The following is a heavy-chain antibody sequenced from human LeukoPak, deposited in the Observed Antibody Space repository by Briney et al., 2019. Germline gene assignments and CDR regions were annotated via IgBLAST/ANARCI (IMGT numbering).Heavy chain of an antibody. CDR1: GYTFTGYY. CDR2: INPNSGGT. J-gene: IGHJ5*02. V-gene: IGHV1-2*02. Sequence: ASVKVSCKASGYTFTGYYMHWVRQAPGQGLEWMGWINPNSGGTNYAQKFQGRVTMTRDTSISTAYMELSRLRSDDTAVYFCARDVDIVVVTALASWGQGTLVTVSS. CDR3: ARDVDIVVVTALAS. D-gene: IGHD2-21*02.